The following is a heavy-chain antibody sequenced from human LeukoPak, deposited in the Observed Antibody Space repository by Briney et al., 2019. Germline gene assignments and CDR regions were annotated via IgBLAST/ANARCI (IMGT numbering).Heavy chain of an antibody. CDR2: INSDGSST. V-gene: IGHV3-74*01. D-gene: IGHD3-3*01. Sequence: PGGSLRLSCAACGFTFSSYWMHWVRQAPGKGLVWVSRINSDGSSTSYADSVKGRFTISRDNAKNTLYLQMNSLRAEDTAVYYCAREVSYDFWNGYFDYWGQGTLVTVSS. CDR3: AREVSYDFWNGYFDY. CDR1: GFTFSSYW. J-gene: IGHJ4*02.